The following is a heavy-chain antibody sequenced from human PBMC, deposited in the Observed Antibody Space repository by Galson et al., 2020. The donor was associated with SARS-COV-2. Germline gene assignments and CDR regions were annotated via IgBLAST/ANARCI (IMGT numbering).Heavy chain of an antibody. D-gene: IGHD3-22*01. J-gene: IGHJ4*02. CDR3: ARENYYDSSGYYSIDY. V-gene: IGHV4-61*02. CDR1: GGSISSGSYY. Sequence: SETLSLTCTVSGGSISSGSYYWSWIRQPAGKGLEWIGRIYTSGSTNYNPSLKSRVTISVDTSKNQFSLKLSSVTAADTAVYYCARENYYDSSGYYSIDYWGQGTLVTVSS. CDR2: IYTSGST.